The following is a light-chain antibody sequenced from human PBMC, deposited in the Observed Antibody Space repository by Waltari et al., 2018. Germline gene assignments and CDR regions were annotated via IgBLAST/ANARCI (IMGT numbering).Light chain of an antibody. J-gene: IGKJ4*01. CDR1: QDITNY. CDR3: QQYENLPLT. Sequence: DIQMTQSPSSLSASVGDRVTITCQASQDITNYLNWYQQKPGKAPKLLIYDASNLETGVPSRFSGSGSGTDXTFTISSLQPXXIATYYCQQYENLPLTFGGGTKVKIK. V-gene: IGKV1-33*01. CDR2: DAS.